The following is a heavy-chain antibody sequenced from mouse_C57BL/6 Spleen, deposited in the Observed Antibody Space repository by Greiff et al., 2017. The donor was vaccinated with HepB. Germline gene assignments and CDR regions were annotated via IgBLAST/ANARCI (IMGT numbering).Heavy chain of an antibody. D-gene: IGHD1-1*01. CDR3: ARAGAYGSSPFDY. CDR2: ISDGGSYT. Sequence: EVQGVESGGGLVKPGGSLKLSCAASGFTFSSYAMSWVRQTPEKRLEWVATISDGGSYTYYPDNVKGRFTISRDNAKNNLYLQMSHLKSEDTAMYYCARAGAYGSSPFDYWGQGTTLTVSS. CDR1: GFTFSSYA. V-gene: IGHV5-4*01. J-gene: IGHJ2*01.